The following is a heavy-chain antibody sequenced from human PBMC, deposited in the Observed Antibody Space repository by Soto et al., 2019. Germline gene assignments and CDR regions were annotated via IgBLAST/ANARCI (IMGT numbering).Heavy chain of an antibody. Sequence: SETLCLTCTVSGGSIISYYWSWIRQPPGKGLEWIGYIYYSGSTNYNPSLKSRVIISVDTSKNQFSLQLSSVTAADTAVYYCAISINSDNYYALDSWGQGSLVTVSS. CDR1: GGSIISYY. CDR2: IYYSGST. CDR3: AISINSDNYYALDS. D-gene: IGHD3-22*01. J-gene: IGHJ4*02. V-gene: IGHV4-59*01.